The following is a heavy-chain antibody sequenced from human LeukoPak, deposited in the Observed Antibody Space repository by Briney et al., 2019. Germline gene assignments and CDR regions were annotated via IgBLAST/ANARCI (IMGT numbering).Heavy chain of an antibody. CDR3: ARRQLNLDP. D-gene: IGHD1-1*01. V-gene: IGHV3-11*01. Sequence: LRLSXAASGFTFSDYYMSWIRQAPGKGLEWVSYISTSGTTIYYADSVKGRFTISRDNAKNSLYLQMNSLRAEDTAVYYCARRQLNLDPWGQGTLVTVSS. CDR2: ISTSGTTI. J-gene: IGHJ5*02. CDR1: GFTFSDYY.